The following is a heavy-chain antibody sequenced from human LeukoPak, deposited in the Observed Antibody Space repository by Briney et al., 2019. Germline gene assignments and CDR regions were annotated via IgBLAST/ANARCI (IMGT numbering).Heavy chain of an antibody. D-gene: IGHD6-13*01. CDR1: GGSISSYY. CDR3: ARISSSNWYNERGAFDV. CDR2: IYTSGST. Sequence: SETLSLTCTVSGGSISSYYWSWIRQPAGKGLEWIGRIYTSGSTNYNPSLKSRVTMSVDTSKNQFSLKLSSVTAADTAVYYCARISSSNWYNERGAFDVWGQGTMVTVSS. J-gene: IGHJ3*01. V-gene: IGHV4-4*07.